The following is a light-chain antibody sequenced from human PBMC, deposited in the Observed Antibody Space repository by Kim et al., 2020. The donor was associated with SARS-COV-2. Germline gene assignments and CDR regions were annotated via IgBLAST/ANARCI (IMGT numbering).Light chain of an antibody. J-gene: IGKJ4*01. CDR1: QSVSSY. CDR3: QQRSNWPPLT. V-gene: IGKV3-11*01. Sequence: EIVLTQSPATLSLSPGERATLSCRASQSVSSYLAWYQQKPGQAPWLLIYDASNRATGIPARFSGSGSGTDFTLTISSLEPEEFAVYYCQQRSNWPPLTFGGGTKVDIK. CDR2: DAS.